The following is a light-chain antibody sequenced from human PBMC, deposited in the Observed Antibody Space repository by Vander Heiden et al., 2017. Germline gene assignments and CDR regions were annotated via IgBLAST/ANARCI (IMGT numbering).Light chain of an antibody. J-gene: IGKJ3*01. CDR3: QQYNNWPFT. CDR1: QSVSSN. CDR2: GAS. Sequence: EIVMTQSPATLSVSPGERATLSCRASQSVSSNLAWYQQQPGQARRLLIYGASTRATGIPARFSGSGSGTEFTLTISSLQSEDFAVYYCQQYNNWPFTFGHGTKVDIK. V-gene: IGKV3-15*01.